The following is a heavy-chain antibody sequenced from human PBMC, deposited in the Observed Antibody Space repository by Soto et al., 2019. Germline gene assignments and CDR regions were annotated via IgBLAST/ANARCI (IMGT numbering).Heavy chain of an antibody. Sequence: PGGSLRLSCAASGFTFSSYDIHWVRQATGKGLEWVSAIGTAGDTYYPGSVKGRFTISRENAKNSLYLQMNSLRAGDTAVYYCARALSPKAGIVVVIPHNFDYWGEGTLVTVSS. D-gene: IGHD3-22*01. V-gene: IGHV3-13*01. CDR1: GFTFSSYD. CDR2: IGTAGDT. J-gene: IGHJ4*02. CDR3: ARALSPKAGIVVVIPHNFDY.